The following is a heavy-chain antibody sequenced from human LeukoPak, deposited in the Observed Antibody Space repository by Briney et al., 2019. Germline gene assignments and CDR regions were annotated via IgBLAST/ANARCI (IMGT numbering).Heavy chain of an antibody. J-gene: IGHJ6*02. V-gene: IGHV3-23*01. CDR1: GFTFSRYA. CDR3: ARDGEGDYYYYGMDV. Sequence: GGSLRLSCAASGFTFSRYAMSWVRQAPGKGLEWVSGISDSGSNTNYADSVKGRFTISRDNSKNTLYLQMNSLRAEDTAVYYCARDGEGDYYYYGMDVWGQGTTVTVSS. CDR2: ISDSGSNT. D-gene: IGHD3-10*01.